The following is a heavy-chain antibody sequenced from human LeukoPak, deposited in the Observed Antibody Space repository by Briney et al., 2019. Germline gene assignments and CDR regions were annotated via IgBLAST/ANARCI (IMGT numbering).Heavy chain of an antibody. V-gene: IGHV3-23*01. D-gene: IGHD4-17*01. Sequence: PGGSLRLSCAASGFTFSTYAMTWVRQAPGKGLEWVSSISGGGDSTYYADSVKGRFTISRDNSKNTLYLQMNSLRAEDTALYYCAKIDYGDFHFDYWGQGTLVTVSS. CDR3: AKIDYGDFHFDY. CDR1: GFTFSTYA. J-gene: IGHJ4*02. CDR2: ISGGGDST.